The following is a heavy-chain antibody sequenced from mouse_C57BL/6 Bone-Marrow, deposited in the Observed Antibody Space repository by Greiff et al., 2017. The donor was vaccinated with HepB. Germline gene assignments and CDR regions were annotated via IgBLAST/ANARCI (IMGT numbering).Heavy chain of an antibody. Sequence: QVQLKQPGAELVKPGASVKLSCKASGYTFTSYWMQWVKQRPGQGLEWIGEIDPSDSYTNYNQKFKGKATLTVDTSSSTAYMQLSSLTSEDSAVYYCARPDSSADYGGQGTTLTVSS. CDR1: GYTFTSYW. V-gene: IGHV1-50*01. D-gene: IGHD3-2*02. CDR3: ARPDSSADY. CDR2: IDPSDSYT. J-gene: IGHJ2*01.